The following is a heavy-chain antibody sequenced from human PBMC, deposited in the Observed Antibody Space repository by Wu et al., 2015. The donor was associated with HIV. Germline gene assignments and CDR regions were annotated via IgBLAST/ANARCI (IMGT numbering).Heavy chain of an antibody. Sequence: QVQLVQSGSEVKKPGSSVKVSCKASGVALTSFAFSWVRQAPGQGLEWMGGIIPLFDIAQYEQKFRDRVTITTDESTSTTYLELSSLRSEDTAIYFCARVYSTTWYDFFDSWGQGTLVTVSS. J-gene: IGHJ4*02. CDR3: ARVYSTTWYDFFDS. V-gene: IGHV1-69*05. D-gene: IGHD2-2*01. CDR2: IIPLFDIA. CDR1: GVALTSFA.